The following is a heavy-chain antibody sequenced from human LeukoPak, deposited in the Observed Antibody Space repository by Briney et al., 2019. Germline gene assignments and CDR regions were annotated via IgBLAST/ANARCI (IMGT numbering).Heavy chain of an antibody. D-gene: IGHD3-10*01. CDR1: GYTFTSYD. CDR2: MNPNSGNT. Sequence: ASVKDSRKASGYTFTSYDIHWVRPATGQGLEWMGWMNPNSGNTGYAQTFQGRVTMTRNTPISTTYMELSSLRSEDTAVYYCARRFSGSGSPITYWGQGTLVTVSS. CDR3: ARRFSGSGSPITY. V-gene: IGHV1-8*01. J-gene: IGHJ4*02.